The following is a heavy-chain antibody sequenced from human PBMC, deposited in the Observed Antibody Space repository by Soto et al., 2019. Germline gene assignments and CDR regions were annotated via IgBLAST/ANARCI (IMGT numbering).Heavy chain of an antibody. D-gene: IGHD3-22*01. CDR1: WYSPSTSGVG. CDR2: IYWNEDK. CDR3: AHTYAISGYSGGPLY. J-gene: IGHJ4*02. Sequence: SGPTLVNPTQTLTLTCTFSWYSPSTSGVGVGWISQTSGKDLESLALIYWNEDKRYSPSLKSRLTITEYSSKNQVVLTMTNIEPVDTATYYCAHTYAISGYSGGPLYWGQGTLVTV. V-gene: IGHV2-5*01.